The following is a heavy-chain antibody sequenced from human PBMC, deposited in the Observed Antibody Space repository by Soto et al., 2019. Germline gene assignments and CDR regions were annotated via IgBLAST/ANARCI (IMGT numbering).Heavy chain of an antibody. J-gene: IGHJ4*02. CDR3: ARPDSSSWAAPFGS. V-gene: IGHV4-59*08. Sequence: TSETLSLTCTVSGGSISSYYWSWIRQPPGKGLEWIGYIYYSGSTYFNPSLRSRVTISFDTSKNQFSLWLTSVTASDTAVYYCARPDSSSWAAPFGSWGQGTLVTVSS. CDR1: GGSISSYY. D-gene: IGHD6-13*01. CDR2: IYYSGST.